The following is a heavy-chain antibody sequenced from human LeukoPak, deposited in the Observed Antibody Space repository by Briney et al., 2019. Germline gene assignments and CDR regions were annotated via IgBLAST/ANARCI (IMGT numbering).Heavy chain of an antibody. CDR3: AKQLGYCSDGSCYFPY. J-gene: IGHJ4*02. Sequence: GGSLRLSCAASGFTFSDYYMSWIRQAPGKGLEWVSAIHTSGDTCYADSVQGRFTISRDNSKSTLCLQMNSLRAEDTAVYYCAKQLGYCSDGSCYFPYWGQGTLVTVSS. D-gene: IGHD2-15*01. V-gene: IGHV3-23*01. CDR1: GFTFSDYY. CDR2: IHTSGDT.